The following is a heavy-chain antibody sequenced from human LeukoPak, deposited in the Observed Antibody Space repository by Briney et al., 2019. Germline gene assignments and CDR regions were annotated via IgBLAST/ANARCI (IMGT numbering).Heavy chain of an antibody. V-gene: IGHV3-53*01. J-gene: IGHJ4*02. D-gene: IGHD5-18*01. CDR2: IYSGGST. CDR3: ARENVDTAMVYYFDY. CDR1: GFTVSSNY. Sequence: PGGSLRLSCAASGFTVSSNYMSWVRQAPGKGLEWVSVIYSGGSTYYADSVKGRFTISRDNSKNTLYLQMSSLRAEDTAVYYCARENVDTAMVYYFDYWGQGTLVTVSS.